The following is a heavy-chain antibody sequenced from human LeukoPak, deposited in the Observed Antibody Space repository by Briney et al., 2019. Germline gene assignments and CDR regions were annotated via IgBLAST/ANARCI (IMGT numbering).Heavy chain of an antibody. CDR2: ISGSGGST. V-gene: IGHV3-23*01. J-gene: IGHJ4*02. CDR1: GFTFSSYA. D-gene: IGHD3-10*01. Sequence: GGSLRLSCAASGFTFSSYAMSWVRQAPGKGLEWVSAISGSGGSTYYADSVKGRFTISRDNSENTLYLQMNSLRAEDTAVYYCAKSGDGSGSYWYYFDYWGQGTLVTVSS. CDR3: AKSGDGSGSYWYYFDY.